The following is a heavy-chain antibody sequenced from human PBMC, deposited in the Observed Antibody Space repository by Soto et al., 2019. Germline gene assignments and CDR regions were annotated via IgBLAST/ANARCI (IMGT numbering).Heavy chain of an antibody. J-gene: IGHJ4*02. CDR2: INHSGST. D-gene: IGHD2-15*01. V-gene: IGHV4-34*01. CDR3: ARAGLWVEYCSGGSCPDFDY. Sequence: QVQLQQWGAGLLKPSETLSLTCAVYGGSFSGYYWSWIRQPPGKGLEWIGEINHSGSTNYNPSLKRRVTISVDTSKNQFSLKLSSVTAADTAVYYCARAGLWVEYCSGGSCPDFDYWGQGTLVTVSS. CDR1: GGSFSGYY.